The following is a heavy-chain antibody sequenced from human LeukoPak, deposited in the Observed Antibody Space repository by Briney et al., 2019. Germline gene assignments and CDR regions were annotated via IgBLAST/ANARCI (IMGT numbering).Heavy chain of an antibody. J-gene: IGHJ4*02. CDR3: ARGDSSGYFDY. CDR2: IWYDGSNK. D-gene: IGHD3-22*01. V-gene: IGHV3-33*01. Sequence: PGGSLRFSCAASGFTFSSYGMHWVRQAPGKGLEWVAVIWYDGSNKYYADSVKGQFTISRDNSKNTLYLQMNSLRAEDTAVYYCARGDSSGYFDYWGQGPLVTVSS. CDR1: GFTFSSYG.